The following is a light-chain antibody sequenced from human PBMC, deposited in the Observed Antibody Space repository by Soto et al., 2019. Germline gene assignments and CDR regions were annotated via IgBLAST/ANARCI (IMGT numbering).Light chain of an antibody. CDR3: SSYTSTSTLEV. CDR2: EVS. J-gene: IGLJ2*01. CDR1: SSDIGAYNY. Sequence: QSVLTQPASVSGSPGQSLTISCTGTSSDIGAYNYVSWYQQHPGKAPKLIIYEVSNRPSGVSNRFSGSKSGNTASLTISGLQAEDEAHFYCSSYTSTSTLEVFGGGTQLTVL. V-gene: IGLV2-14*01.